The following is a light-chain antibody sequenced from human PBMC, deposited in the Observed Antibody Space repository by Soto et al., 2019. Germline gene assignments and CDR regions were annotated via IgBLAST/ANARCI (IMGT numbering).Light chain of an antibody. Sequence: EIVLTQSPATVSLNPGDRATLSCRASQSVSSYLAWYQQKPGQAPRLLIYDASNRATGIPARFSGSGSGTDFTLTISRLEPEDFAVYYCQQYGSSPWTFGQGTKVDI. V-gene: IGKV3-20*01. CDR1: QSVSSY. CDR2: DAS. J-gene: IGKJ1*01. CDR3: QQYGSSPWT.